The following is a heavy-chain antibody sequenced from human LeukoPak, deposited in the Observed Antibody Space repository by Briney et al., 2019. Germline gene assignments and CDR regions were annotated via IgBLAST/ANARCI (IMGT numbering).Heavy chain of an antibody. D-gene: IGHD6-19*01. V-gene: IGHV3-23*01. J-gene: IGHJ4*02. Sequence: GGSLRLSCAASGFTFSSYAMSWVRQAPGKGLEWASAISGSGGSTYYADSVKGRFTISRDNSKNTLYLQMNSLRAEDTAVYYCAKFLGQWLGFDYWGQGTLVTVSS. CDR1: GFTFSSYA. CDR3: AKFLGQWLGFDY. CDR2: ISGSGGST.